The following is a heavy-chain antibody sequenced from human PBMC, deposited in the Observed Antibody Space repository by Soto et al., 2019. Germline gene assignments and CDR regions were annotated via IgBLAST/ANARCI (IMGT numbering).Heavy chain of an antibody. CDR1: GGSISSGGYY. D-gene: IGHD3-10*01. V-gene: IGHV4-31*03. J-gene: IGHJ4*02. CDR2: NYYSGST. CDR3: ARADGSGITTYSHFDY. Sequence: QVQLQESGPGLVKPSQTLSLTCTVSGGSISSGGYYWSWIRQHPGKGLEWFGYNYYSGSTYYNPSLMLRVTMSIDTAKNQFSLKLGSVTAEDTAVYYCARADGSGITTYSHFDYLGQGTLVTVSS.